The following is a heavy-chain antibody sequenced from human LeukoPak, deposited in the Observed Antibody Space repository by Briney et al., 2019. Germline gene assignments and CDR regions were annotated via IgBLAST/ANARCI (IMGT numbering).Heavy chain of an antibody. D-gene: IGHD1-26*01. J-gene: IGHJ6*03. CDR2: IWYDGTNK. CDR1: GFTFSSYG. V-gene: IGHV3-33*06. CDR3: AKDPRGSYSRDYYYYMDV. Sequence: GRSLRLSCAASGFTFSSYGMHWVRQAPGKGLEWVAVIWYDGTNKYYADSVKGRFTISRHNSKNTLYLQMNSLRAEDAAVYYCAKDPRGSYSRDYYYYMDVWGKGTTVTVSS.